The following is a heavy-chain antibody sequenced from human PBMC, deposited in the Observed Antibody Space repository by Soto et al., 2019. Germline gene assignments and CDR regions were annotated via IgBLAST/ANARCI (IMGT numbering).Heavy chain of an antibody. V-gene: IGHV3-33*01. CDR1: GFTFSSYG. Sequence: GGSLRLSCAASGFTFSSYGMHWVCQAPGKGLEWVEVIWYDGSNKYYADSVKGRFTISRDNSKNTLYLQMNSLRAEDTAVYYCARGVISGWENYYFDYWGQGTLVTVSS. D-gene: IGHD6-19*01. CDR2: IWYDGSNK. J-gene: IGHJ4*02. CDR3: ARGVISGWENYYFDY.